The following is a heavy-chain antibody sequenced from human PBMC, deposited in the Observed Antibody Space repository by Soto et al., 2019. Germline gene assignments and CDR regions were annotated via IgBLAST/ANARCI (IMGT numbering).Heavy chain of an antibody. Sequence: GGSLRLSCAASGSIFTGYGMHWVRQAPGKGLEWVAVIWFDGSNKYYADSVKGRFTISRDNSKNMLYLQMNSLRVEDTAVYYCARDKASGYDALDIWGQGTMVTVSS. J-gene: IGHJ3*02. V-gene: IGHV3-33*01. CDR1: GSIFTGYG. CDR2: IWFDGSNK. D-gene: IGHD5-12*01. CDR3: ARDKASGYDALDI.